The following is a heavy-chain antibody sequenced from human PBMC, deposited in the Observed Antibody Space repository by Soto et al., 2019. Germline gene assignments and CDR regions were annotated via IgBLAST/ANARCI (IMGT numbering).Heavy chain of an antibody. CDR3: ARDNYYDSSGYYWY. CDR1: GSTFTSYG. CDR2: ISAYNGNT. J-gene: IGHJ4*02. D-gene: IGHD3-22*01. V-gene: IGHV1-18*01. Sequence: ASVKVSCKASGSTFTSYGISWVRQAPGQGLEWMGWISAYNGNTNYAQKLQGRVTMTTDTSTSPAYMELRSLRSDDTAVYYCARDNYYDSSGYYWYWGQGTLVTVSS.